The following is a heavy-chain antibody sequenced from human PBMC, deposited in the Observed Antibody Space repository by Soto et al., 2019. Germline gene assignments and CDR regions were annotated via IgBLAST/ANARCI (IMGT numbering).Heavy chain of an antibody. Sequence: ASVKVSCKASGYTFTSYAMHWVRQAPGQRLEWMGWINAGNGNTKYSQKFQGRVTITTDTSTSTAYMELSSLRSEDTAVYYCARVLYDYVWGSYQNYWGQGTLVTVSS. CDR1: GYTFTSYA. D-gene: IGHD3-16*02. J-gene: IGHJ4*02. CDR2: INAGNGNT. CDR3: ARVLYDYVWGSYQNY. V-gene: IGHV1-3*01.